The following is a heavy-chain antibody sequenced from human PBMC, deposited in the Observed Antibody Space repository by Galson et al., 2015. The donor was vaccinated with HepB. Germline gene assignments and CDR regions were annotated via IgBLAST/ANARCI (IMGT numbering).Heavy chain of an antibody. V-gene: IGHV3-21*01. D-gene: IGHD6-19*01. CDR3: ARQPCYSSGWYLYAFDI. Sequence: SLRLSCAASGFTFSSYAMSWVRQAPGKGLEWVSAISGSSSYIYYADSVKGRFTISRDNAKNSLYLQMNSLRAEDTAVYYCARQPCYSSGWYLYAFDIWGQGTMVTVSS. CDR1: GFTFSSYA. J-gene: IGHJ3*02. CDR2: ISGSSSYI.